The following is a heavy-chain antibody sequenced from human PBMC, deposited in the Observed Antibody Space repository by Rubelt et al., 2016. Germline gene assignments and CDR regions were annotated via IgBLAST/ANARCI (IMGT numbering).Heavy chain of an antibody. CDR1: GFTFSSYG. V-gene: IGHV3-30*02. CDR2: IRYDGSNK. CDR3: AKDLSLDYYDSSGYYDY. Sequence: VQLLESGGGLVQPGGSLRLSCAASGFTFSSYGMHWVRQAPGKGLEWVAFIRYDGSNKYYADSVKGRFTISRDNSKNTLYLQMNSLRAEDTAVYYCAKDLSLDYYDSSGYYDYWGQGTLVTVSS. D-gene: IGHD3-22*01. J-gene: IGHJ4*02.